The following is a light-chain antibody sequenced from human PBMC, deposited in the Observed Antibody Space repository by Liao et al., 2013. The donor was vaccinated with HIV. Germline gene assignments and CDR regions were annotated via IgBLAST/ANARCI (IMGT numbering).Light chain of an antibody. CDR3: QVWDSSDHRGV. Sequence: SYELTQPPSVSVAPGKTARITCGGNNIATKSVHWYQQKPGQAPVLVMYYGSDRPSGIPERFSGSNSGNTATLTISGVEAGDEANYYCQVWDSSDHRGVFGGGTKLTVL. CDR1: NIATKS. J-gene: IGLJ3*02. CDR2: YGS. V-gene: IGLV3-21*04.